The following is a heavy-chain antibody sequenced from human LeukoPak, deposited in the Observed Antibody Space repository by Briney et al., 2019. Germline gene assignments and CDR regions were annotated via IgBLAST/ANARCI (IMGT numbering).Heavy chain of an antibody. Sequence: GESLEISCKGSGYSFTSYWIGWVRQMPGKGLEWMGIIYPGDSDTRYSPSFQGQVTISADKSISTAYLQWSSLKASDTAMYYCAREVYTYCGGDCYSGYYYYYMDVWGKGTTVTVSS. J-gene: IGHJ6*03. CDR2: IYPGDSDT. D-gene: IGHD2-21*01. V-gene: IGHV5-51*01. CDR3: AREVYTYCGGDCYSGYYYYYMDV. CDR1: GYSFTSYW.